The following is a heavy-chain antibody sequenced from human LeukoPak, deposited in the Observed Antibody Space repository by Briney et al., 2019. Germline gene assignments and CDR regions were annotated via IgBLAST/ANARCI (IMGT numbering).Heavy chain of an antibody. CDR3: ARIAVTYTFDY. Sequence: GGSLRLSCAASGFTFSNYNMNWVRQAPGKGLEWVSSISYSSSYIYYADSVKGRFTISRDSAKNSLYLQMNSLRAEDTAVYYCARIAVTYTFDYWGQGTLVTVSS. V-gene: IGHV3-21*01. D-gene: IGHD4-17*01. CDR2: ISYSSSYI. J-gene: IGHJ4*02. CDR1: GFTFSNYN.